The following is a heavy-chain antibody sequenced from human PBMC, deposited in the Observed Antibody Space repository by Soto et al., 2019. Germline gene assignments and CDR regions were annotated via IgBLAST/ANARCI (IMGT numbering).Heavy chain of an antibody. CDR2: IDSEGSRT. V-gene: IGHV3-74*01. CDR1: VFTSSGYW. Sequence: PRGSLRPSCVAPVFTSSGYWMPGVRPAPGKGRVWVSRIDSEGSRTSYADSVKGRFTISRDNAKNTLYLQMNSLRPEDTAVFYGAIASWGSGLVDYWGQVPLVTVSS. J-gene: IGHJ4*02. D-gene: IGHD2-15*01. CDR3: AIASWGSGLVDY.